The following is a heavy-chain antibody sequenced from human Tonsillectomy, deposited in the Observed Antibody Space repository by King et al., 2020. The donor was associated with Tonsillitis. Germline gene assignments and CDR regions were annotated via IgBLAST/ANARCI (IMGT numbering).Heavy chain of an antibody. J-gene: IGHJ2*01. CDR2: IVPIFDAT. CDR1: GGSFTDYA. V-gene: IGHV1-69*14. Sequence: QLVQSGAEVRKPGSSVKVSCKASGGSFTDYAFTWVRQAPGQGLEWVAGIVPIFDATHYAQALQGRVTISADKSTGTVYMELSSLRREDTAMYFCARGTGPRYFDVWGPGSLVTVSS. CDR3: ARGTGPRYFDV.